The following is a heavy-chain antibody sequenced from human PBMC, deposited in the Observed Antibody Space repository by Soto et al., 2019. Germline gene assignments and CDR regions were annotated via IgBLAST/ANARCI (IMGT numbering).Heavy chain of an antibody. CDR1: GYTFTGYY. D-gene: IGHD4-17*01. CDR3: GITGGLLPTQPTQASTNYGDGIYYYSYGMDV. Sequence: ASVKVSCKASGYTFTGYYMHWVRQAPGQGLEWMGWINPNSGGTNYAQKFQGWVTMTRDTSISTAYMELSRLRSDDTAVYYCGITGGLLPTQPTQASTNYGDGIYYYSYGMDVWGRGTTVTVS. J-gene: IGHJ6*01. V-gene: IGHV1-2*04. CDR2: INPNSGGT.